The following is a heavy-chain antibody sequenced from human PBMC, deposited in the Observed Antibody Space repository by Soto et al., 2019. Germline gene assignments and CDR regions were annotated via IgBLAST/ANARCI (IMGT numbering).Heavy chain of an antibody. J-gene: IGHJ4*02. Sequence: SETLSLTCSVSGASIRSYYWSWIRQPPGKGLELIGYISYSGSTNYNPSLKSRVTISVDTSKNQFSLKLRSVTAADTAVYYCVTRSSINADLVDYWGQGTLVTVSS. CDR3: VTRSSINADLVDY. D-gene: IGHD4-17*01. CDR1: GASIRSYY. V-gene: IGHV4-59*01. CDR2: ISYSGST.